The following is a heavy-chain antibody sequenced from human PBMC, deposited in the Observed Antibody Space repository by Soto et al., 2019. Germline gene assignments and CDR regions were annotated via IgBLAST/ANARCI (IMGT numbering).Heavy chain of an antibody. Sequence: QLQLQESGPGLVKPSETLSLTCTVSGGSISSSSYYWGWIRQPPGKGLEWIGSIYYSGSTYYNPPLKSRVTIAVDTPKNQSALKLSSVTAADTAVYYCARHTLDPHGGWFDPWGQGTLVTVSS. D-gene: IGHD1-1*01. CDR3: ARHTLDPHGGWFDP. CDR2: IYYSGST. CDR1: GGSISSSSYY. V-gene: IGHV4-39*01. J-gene: IGHJ5*02.